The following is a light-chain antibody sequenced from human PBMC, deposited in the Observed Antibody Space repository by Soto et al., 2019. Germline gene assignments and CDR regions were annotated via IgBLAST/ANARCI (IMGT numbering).Light chain of an antibody. CDR3: CSYAGSYYWV. J-gene: IGLJ1*01. V-gene: IGLV2-11*01. CDR2: DVY. CDR1: SSDVGAYNR. Sequence: QSALTQPRSMSGSPGQSVTISCTGSSSDVGAYNRVSWYQKHPDEAPKLMIYDVYKRPSGVPERFSGSESGDTASLTISGLRTEDEADYFCCSYAGSYYWVCGTGTKLTVL.